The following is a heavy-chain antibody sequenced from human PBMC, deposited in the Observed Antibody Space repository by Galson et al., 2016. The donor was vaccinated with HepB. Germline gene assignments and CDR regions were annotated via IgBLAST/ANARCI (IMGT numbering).Heavy chain of an antibody. CDR2: IYPADSDT. V-gene: IGHV5-51*01. J-gene: IGHJ4*02. Sequence: QSGAEVKKPGESLKISCKGSGYSFTSYWIGWVRQMPGKGLEWMGIIYPADSDTLYSPSFQGQVTISADKSTSTAYLQWSSLKASGTAMYYCARHSYGSGSYYKAFDYWGQGTLVTVSS. CDR3: ARHSYGSGSYYKAFDY. CDR1: GYSFTSYW. D-gene: IGHD3-10*01.